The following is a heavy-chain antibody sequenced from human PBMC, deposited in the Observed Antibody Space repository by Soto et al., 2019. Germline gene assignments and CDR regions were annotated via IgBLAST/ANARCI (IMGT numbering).Heavy chain of an antibody. CDR2: ISSAVNT. V-gene: IGHV3-23*01. Sequence: GGSLRLSCAGSGFTFSNYAMSWVRQAPGKGLEWVSAISSAVNTYYADSVKGRFTISRDNSKNTLSLQMNSLRAEDTAVYYCAKQVRDGTSSPYYFDYWGQGTLVTVSS. J-gene: IGHJ4*02. CDR1: GFTFSNYA. CDR3: AKQVRDGTSSPYYFDY. D-gene: IGHD6-6*01.